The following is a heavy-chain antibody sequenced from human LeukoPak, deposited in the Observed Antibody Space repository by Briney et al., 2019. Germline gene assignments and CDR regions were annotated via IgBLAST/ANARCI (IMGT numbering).Heavy chain of an antibody. CDR1: GASIDSYY. Sequence: PSETLSLTCTVSGASIDSYYWSWLRQPPGNGLEWIGFIYYSGNAHYNPSLESRVAISLDTSKKHLSLKLTSVTAADTAMYYCARSPEPHNWNGAFDLWGQGTAVIVSS. CDR3: ARSPEPHNWNGAFDL. J-gene: IGHJ3*01. V-gene: IGHV4-59*01. D-gene: IGHD1-20*01. CDR2: IYYSGNA.